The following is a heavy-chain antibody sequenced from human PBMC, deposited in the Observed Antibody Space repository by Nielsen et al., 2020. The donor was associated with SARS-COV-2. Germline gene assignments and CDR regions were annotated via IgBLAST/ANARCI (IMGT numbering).Heavy chain of an antibody. D-gene: IGHD1-1*01. Sequence: GGSLRLSCEASGFTFSSYGMHWVRQAPGKGLEWVAVIWYDGSNKYYADSVKGRFTISRDNSKNTLYLQMNSLRAEDTAVYYCAREGGRKFFDYWGQGTLVTVSS. V-gene: IGHV3-33*01. CDR2: IWYDGSNK. CDR1: GFTFSSYG. CDR3: AREGGRKFFDY. J-gene: IGHJ4*02.